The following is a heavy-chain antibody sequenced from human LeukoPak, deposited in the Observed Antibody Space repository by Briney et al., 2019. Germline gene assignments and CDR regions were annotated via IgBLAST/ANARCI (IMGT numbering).Heavy chain of an antibody. J-gene: IGHJ4*02. D-gene: IGHD2-21*02. CDR1: GGSISSSSYY. Sequence: SETLSLTCTVSGGSISSSSYYWGWIRQPPGKGLEWIGSIYYSGSTYYNPSLKSRVTISVDTSKNQFSLKLSSVTAADTAVYYCARGRGRGSVTAISRYFDYWGQGTLVTVSS. CDR2: IYYSGST. V-gene: IGHV4-39*07. CDR3: ARGRGRGSVTAISRYFDY.